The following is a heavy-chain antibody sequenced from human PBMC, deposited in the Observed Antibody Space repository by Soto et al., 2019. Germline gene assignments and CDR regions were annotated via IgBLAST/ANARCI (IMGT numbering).Heavy chain of an antibody. CDR3: ASVCCDFWSGYPPDY. V-gene: IGHV3-74*01. Sequence: GGSLRLSCAASGFTFSSYWMHWVRQAPGKGLVWVSRINSDGSSTSYADSVKGRFTISRDNAKNTLYLQMNSLRAEDTAVYYCASVCCDFWSGYPPDYWGQGTLVTVSS. D-gene: IGHD3-3*01. CDR1: GFTFSSYW. CDR2: INSDGSST. J-gene: IGHJ4*02.